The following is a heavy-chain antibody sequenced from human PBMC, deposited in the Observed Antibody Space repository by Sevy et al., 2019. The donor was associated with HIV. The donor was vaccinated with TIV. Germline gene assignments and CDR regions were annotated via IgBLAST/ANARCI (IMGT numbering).Heavy chain of an antibody. D-gene: IGHD3-22*01. CDR3: TTEYYYDSSGYYGFDY. CDR2: IKSKTDGGTT. Sequence: GGSLRLSCAASGFTFSNAWMSWVRQAPGEGLEWVGRIKSKTDGGTTDYAAPVKGRFTISRDDSKNTLYLQMNSLKTEDTAVYYCTTEYYYDSSGYYGFDYWGQGTLVTVSS. V-gene: IGHV3-15*01. J-gene: IGHJ4*02. CDR1: GFTFSNAW.